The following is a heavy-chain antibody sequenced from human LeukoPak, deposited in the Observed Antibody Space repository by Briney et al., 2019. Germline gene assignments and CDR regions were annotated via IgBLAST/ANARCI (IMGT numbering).Heavy chain of an antibody. D-gene: IGHD3-10*01. V-gene: IGHV3-30*09. CDR1: GFTFSTYP. J-gene: IGHJ4*02. CDR3: ARGHYYASGKIDY. Sequence: GGSLRLSCAASGFTFSTYPIHWVRQAPGKGLEWVAVISYDGTNKYFADSVKGRFAISRDNSKSTLYLQMSRLRPEDTALYYCARGHYYASGKIDYWGQGTLVTVSP. CDR2: ISYDGTNK.